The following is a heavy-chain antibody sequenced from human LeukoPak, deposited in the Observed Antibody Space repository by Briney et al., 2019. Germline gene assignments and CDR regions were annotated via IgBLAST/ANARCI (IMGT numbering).Heavy chain of an antibody. V-gene: IGHV3-23*01. J-gene: IGHJ4*02. CDR2: ISGSGGST. CDR3: AKPRLGYCSSTSCHSFDY. Sequence: GGSLRLSCAASGFTFSSYAMSWVRQAPGKGLEWVSAISGSGGSTYYADSVKGRFTISRDNSKNTLYLQMNSLRAEDTAVCYCAKPRLGYCSSTSCHSFDYWGQGTLVTVSS. D-gene: IGHD2-2*01. CDR1: GFTFSSYA.